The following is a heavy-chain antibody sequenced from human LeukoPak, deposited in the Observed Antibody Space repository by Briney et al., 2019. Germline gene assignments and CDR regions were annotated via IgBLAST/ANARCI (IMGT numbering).Heavy chain of an antibody. CDR1: GFTFSSYA. J-gene: IGHJ4*02. V-gene: IGHV3-23*01. D-gene: IGHD3-16*01. CDR3: AKKGGSNGYYFDY. CDR2: ISGSGGST. Sequence: GGSLRLSCAASGFTFSSYAMSWVRQAPGKGLDWVSAISGSGGSTYYADSVKGRFTISRDNSKNTLYLQMNSLRAEDTAVYYCAKKGGSNGYYFDYWGQGTLVTVSS.